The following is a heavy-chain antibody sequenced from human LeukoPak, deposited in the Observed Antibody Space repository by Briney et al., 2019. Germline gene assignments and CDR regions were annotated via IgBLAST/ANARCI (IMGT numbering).Heavy chain of an antibody. CDR1: GFTFSSYS. CDR2: ISSSSSTI. Sequence: GGSLRLSCAASGFTFSSYSMNWVRQAPGKGLEWVSYISSSSSTIYYADSVKGRFTISRDNAKNSLYLQMNSLRAEDTAVYYCARAYTYCSSTSCYTSGFDYWGQGTLVTVSS. V-gene: IGHV3-48*04. D-gene: IGHD2-2*02. CDR3: ARAYTYCSSTSCYTSGFDY. J-gene: IGHJ4*02.